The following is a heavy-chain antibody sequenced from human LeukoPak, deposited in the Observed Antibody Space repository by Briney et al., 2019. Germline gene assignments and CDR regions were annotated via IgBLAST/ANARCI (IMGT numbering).Heavy chain of an antibody. CDR1: GGSISSSDYY. J-gene: IGHJ3*02. Sequence: SETLSLTCTVSGGSISSSDYYWGWIRQPPGKGLGWIGSMYYTESTYYNPSLKSRVTISVDKSKNQFSLKLSSVTAADTAVYYCARDIVVVPAANRIAAAGVGAFDIWGQGTMVTVSS. CDR2: MYYTEST. V-gene: IGHV4-39*07. CDR3: ARDIVVVPAANRIAAAGVGAFDI. D-gene: IGHD2-2*01.